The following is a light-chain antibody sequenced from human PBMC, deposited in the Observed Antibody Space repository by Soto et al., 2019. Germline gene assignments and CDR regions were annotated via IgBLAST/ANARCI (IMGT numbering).Light chain of an antibody. J-gene: IGKJ2*01. Sequence: EIVLTQSPGTLSLSPGERATLSCRASQSVSSIYLAWYQQKPGQTPRLLIYGASGRATGIPDRFSGSGSGTDFTLTISRLEPEDFAVYYCQQYVSSPYTFGQGTTLEIK. CDR3: QQYVSSPYT. CDR1: QSVSSIY. CDR2: GAS. V-gene: IGKV3-20*01.